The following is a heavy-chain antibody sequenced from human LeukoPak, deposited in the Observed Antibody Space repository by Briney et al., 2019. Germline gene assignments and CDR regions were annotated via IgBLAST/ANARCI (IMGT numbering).Heavy chain of an antibody. CDR3: ARYCSSTSCYRTFDY. D-gene: IGHD2-2*02. CDR1: GFTFSSYW. CDR2: INSDGSST. Sequence: PGGSLRLSCAASGFTFSSYWMHWVRKAPGKGLVWVSRINSDGSSTSYADSVKGRFTISRDNAKNTLYLQMSSLRAEDTAVYYCARYCSSTSCYRTFDYWGQGTLVTVSS. J-gene: IGHJ4*02. V-gene: IGHV3-74*01.